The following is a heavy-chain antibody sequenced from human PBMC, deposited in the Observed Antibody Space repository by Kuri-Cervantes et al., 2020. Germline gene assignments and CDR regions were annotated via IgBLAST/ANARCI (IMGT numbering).Heavy chain of an antibody. CDR3: ARGGRGYSGLDLPLS. Sequence: LRLSCTVSGGSISSGGYYWSWIRQHPGKGLEWIGYIYYSGSTYYNPSLKSRVTISVDTSKNQLSLKLSSVTAADTAVYYCARGGRGYSGLDLPLSWGQGTLVTVSS. V-gene: IGHV4-31*03. CDR1: GGSISSGGYY. J-gene: IGHJ4*02. CDR2: IYYSGST. D-gene: IGHD5-12*01.